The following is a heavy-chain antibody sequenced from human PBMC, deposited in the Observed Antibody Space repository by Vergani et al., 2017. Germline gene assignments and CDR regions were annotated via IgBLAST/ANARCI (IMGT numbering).Heavy chain of an antibody. CDR2: IDWDDDK. Sequence: QVTLRESGPALVKPTQTLTLTCTFSGFSLSTSGMCVSWIRQPPGKALEWLARIDWDDDKYYSTSLKTRLTISKDTSKNQVVLTITNMDPVDTATYYCARISWYSDSPPIGMDVWGQGTTVTVSS. D-gene: IGHD6-13*01. CDR3: ARISWYSDSPPIGMDV. J-gene: IGHJ6*02. V-gene: IGHV2-70*15. CDR1: GFSLSTSGMC.